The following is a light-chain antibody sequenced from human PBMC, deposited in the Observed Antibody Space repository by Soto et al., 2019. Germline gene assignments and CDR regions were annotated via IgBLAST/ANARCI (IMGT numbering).Light chain of an antibody. V-gene: IGKV3-20*01. J-gene: IGKJ2*01. CDR3: QQYGSSPYT. CDR1: QSGSSNY. CDR2: GAS. Sequence: PGERATLSCRASQSGSSNYLAWYQQKPAQAPRLLMYGASSRATGIPARFSGSGSGTDFTLTISRVEPEDFGVYFCQQYGSSPYTFGQGTKLEIK.